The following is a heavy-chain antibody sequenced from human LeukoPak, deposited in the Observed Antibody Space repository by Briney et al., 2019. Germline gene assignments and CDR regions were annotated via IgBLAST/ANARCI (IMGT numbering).Heavy chain of an antibody. Sequence: ASVKVSCKASGYTFSSYYMYWVRQAAGQGLEWMGIINPSVGSTGYAQKFQGRVTLTRDMSTSTVYMELTSLRSEDTVVYYCARGGSVAARSPFEYWGQGTLVTVSS. V-gene: IGHV1-46*01. CDR3: ARGGSVAARSPFEY. J-gene: IGHJ4*02. CDR2: INPSVGST. D-gene: IGHD6-6*01. CDR1: GYTFSSYY.